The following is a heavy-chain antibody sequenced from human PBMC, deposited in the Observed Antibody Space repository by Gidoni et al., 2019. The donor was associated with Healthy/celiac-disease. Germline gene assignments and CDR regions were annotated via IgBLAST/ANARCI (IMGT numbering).Heavy chain of an antibody. Sequence: QVQLQQWGAGLLKPSETLSLTCAVYGGSFSGYYWSWLRPPPGKGLEWIGEINHSGSTHYNPSLKSRVTISVDTSKNQFALKLSSVTAADTAVYYCARFRHHNWFDPWGQGTLVTVSS. V-gene: IGHV4-34*01. CDR1: GGSFSGYY. CDR3: ARFRHHNWFDP. CDR2: INHSGST. J-gene: IGHJ5*02.